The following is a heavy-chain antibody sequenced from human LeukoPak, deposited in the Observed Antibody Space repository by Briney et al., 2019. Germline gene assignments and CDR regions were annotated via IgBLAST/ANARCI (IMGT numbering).Heavy chain of an antibody. CDR1: GGSISSYY. D-gene: IGHD6-19*01. CDR3: ARDLSSGWRLNYYYYGMDV. CDR2: IYTSGST. Sequence: SETLSLTCTVSGGSISSYYCSWIRQPAGKGLEWIGRIYTSGSTNYNPSLKSRVTMSVDTSKNQFSLKLSSVTAADTAVYYCARDLSSGWRLNYYYYGMDVWGQGNTVTVSS. V-gene: IGHV4-4*07. J-gene: IGHJ6*02.